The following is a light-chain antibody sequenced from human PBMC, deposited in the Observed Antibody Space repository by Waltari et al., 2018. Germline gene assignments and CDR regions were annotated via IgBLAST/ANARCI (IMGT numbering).Light chain of an antibody. CDR3: AAWDDSLNGWV. CDR1: NSNIGKTP. Sequence: QSVLTQPPSASGTPGHRVTIPCPGNNSNIGKTPLNWYPQLPGTAPKLLIYTNNQRPSGVPDRFSGSKSGTSASLAISGLQSEDEADYYCAAWDDSLNGWVFGRGTKLTVL. J-gene: IGLJ3*02. V-gene: IGLV1-44*01. CDR2: TNN.